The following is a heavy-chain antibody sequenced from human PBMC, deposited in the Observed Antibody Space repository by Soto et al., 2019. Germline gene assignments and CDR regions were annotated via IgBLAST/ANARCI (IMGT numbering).Heavy chain of an antibody. Sequence: QVQLVQSGAEVKKPGASVKVSCKASGYTFTGYYMHWVRQAPGQGLEWMGWINPNSGGTNYAQKVQGRVTMTRDTSISTAYMELSRLRSDDTAVYYCARAVGITMIVVEDARGHFDYWGQGTLVTVSS. CDR3: ARAVGITMIVVEDARGHFDY. J-gene: IGHJ4*02. CDR2: INPNSGGT. D-gene: IGHD3-22*01. V-gene: IGHV1-2*02. CDR1: GYTFTGYY.